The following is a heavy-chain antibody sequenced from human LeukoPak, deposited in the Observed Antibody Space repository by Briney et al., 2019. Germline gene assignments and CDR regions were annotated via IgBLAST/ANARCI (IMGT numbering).Heavy chain of an antibody. CDR1: GGSVSSGGYY. CDR2: IYYSGST. J-gene: IGHJ4*02. D-gene: IGHD3-10*01. CDR3: ARKENVYYYFDY. Sequence: SETLSLTCTVSGGSVSSGGYYWSWIRQHPGKGLEWIGYIYYSGSTYYNPSLKSRVTISVDTSKNQFSLKLSSVTAVDTAVYYCARKENVYYYFDYWGQGTLVTVSS. V-gene: IGHV4-31*03.